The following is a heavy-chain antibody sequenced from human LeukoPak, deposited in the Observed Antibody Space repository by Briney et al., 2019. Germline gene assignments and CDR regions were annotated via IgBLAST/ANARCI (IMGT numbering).Heavy chain of an antibody. D-gene: IGHD3-10*01. CDR3: ATLWFGELSVDY. Sequence: ASVKVSCKASGYTFTSYDINWVRQATGQGLEWMGWMNPNSGNTGYAQKFQGRVTMTEDTSTDTAYMELSSLRSEDTAVYYCATLWFGELSVDYWGQGTLVTVSS. CDR1: GYTFTSYD. J-gene: IGHJ4*02. CDR2: MNPNSGNT. V-gene: IGHV1-8*01.